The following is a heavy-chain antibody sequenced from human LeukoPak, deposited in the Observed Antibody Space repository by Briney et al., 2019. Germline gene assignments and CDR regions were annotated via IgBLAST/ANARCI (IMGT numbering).Heavy chain of an antibody. J-gene: IGHJ6*03. Sequence: SETLSLTCTVSGGSISSYYWSWIRQPPGKGLEWIGYIYYSGSTNYNPSLKSRVTISVDTSKNQFSLKLSSVTAADTAVYYCARDTYYYASGSYYTPYYMDVWGKGTTVTISS. D-gene: IGHD3-10*01. CDR1: GGSISSYY. V-gene: IGHV4-59*01. CDR3: ARDTYYYASGSYYTPYYMDV. CDR2: IYYSGST.